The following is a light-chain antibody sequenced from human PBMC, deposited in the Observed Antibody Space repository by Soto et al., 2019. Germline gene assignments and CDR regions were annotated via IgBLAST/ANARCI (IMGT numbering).Light chain of an antibody. CDR1: QSITSY. J-gene: IGKJ1*01. CDR3: QQRYTTPWS. CDR2: AAS. Sequence: DIQMNQSPSSLSASVGDRVTITCRACQSITSYLNWYQQKPGKAPQLLIYAASSLQSGVPSRFSGSGSGTDFTLTISSLQPEHFATYFGQQRYTTPWSFGQGTKLEVK. V-gene: IGKV1-39*01.